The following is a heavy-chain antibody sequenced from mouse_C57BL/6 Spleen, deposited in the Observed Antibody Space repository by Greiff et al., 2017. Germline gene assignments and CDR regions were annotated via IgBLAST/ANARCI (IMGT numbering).Heavy chain of an antibody. CDR3: RDYAFDY. CDR2: IDPENGDT. D-gene: IGHD2-4*01. CDR1: GFNIKDDY. J-gene: IGHJ2*01. Sequence: EVMLVESGAELVRPGASVKLSCTASGFNIKDDYMHWVKQRPEQGLEWIGWIDPENGDTEYASKFQGKATITADTSSNTAYLQLSSLTSEDTAVYYCRDYAFDYWGQGTTLTVSS. V-gene: IGHV14-4*01.